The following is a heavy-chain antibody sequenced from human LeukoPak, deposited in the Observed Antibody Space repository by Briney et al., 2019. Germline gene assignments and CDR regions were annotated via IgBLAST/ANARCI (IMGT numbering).Heavy chain of an antibody. CDR3: ARDDLGIDY. V-gene: IGHV1-8*01. D-gene: IGHD7-27*01. J-gene: IGHJ4*02. Sequence: GASVKVSCKASGFTFTSYDINWVRQAPGQGLEWMGWMDPNSGNTRYAQKVQGRITMTRDTSISTAYMELSSLRSEDTAVYYCARDDLGIDYWGQGTLVTVSS. CDR1: GFTFTSYD. CDR2: MDPNSGNT.